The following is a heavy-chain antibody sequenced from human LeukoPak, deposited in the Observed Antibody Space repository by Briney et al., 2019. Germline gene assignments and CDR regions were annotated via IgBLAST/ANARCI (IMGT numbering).Heavy chain of an antibody. V-gene: IGHV1-2*02. Sequence: ASVQVSFMASGYTFTDYYMHGVRPATGQGLEWMGWINSNSGVTHFIQKFRGRVPMTRVTSITTDHMELSRLPPVVTAVYYCARGAWRELRGLHFWGQGTPVTGSS. D-gene: IGHD1-26*01. CDR1: GYTFTDYY. CDR2: INSNSGVT. J-gene: IGHJ4*02. CDR3: ARGAWRELRGLHF.